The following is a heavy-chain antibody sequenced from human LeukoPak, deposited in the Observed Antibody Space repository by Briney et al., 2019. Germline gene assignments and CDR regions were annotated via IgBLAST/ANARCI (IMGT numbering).Heavy chain of an antibody. J-gene: IGHJ4*02. Sequence: LSLTCGVSGGFIRSSGYSWSWVRQAPGKGLEWVSAISGSGGSTYYADSVKGRFTISRDNSKNTLYLQMNSLRVEDTAVYYCAKEGPNTYYDFWSGYYDGEHYFDYWGQGTLVTVSS. V-gene: IGHV3-23*01. D-gene: IGHD3-3*01. CDR2: ISGSGGST. CDR1: GGFIRSSGYS. CDR3: AKEGPNTYYDFWSGYYDGEHYFDY.